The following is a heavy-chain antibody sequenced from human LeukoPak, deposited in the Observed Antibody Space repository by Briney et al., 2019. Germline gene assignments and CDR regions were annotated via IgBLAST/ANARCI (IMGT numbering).Heavy chain of an antibody. CDR3: VAGMGNY. V-gene: IGHV3-74*01. J-gene: IGHJ4*02. CDR1: GFTFCTYW. Sequence: GGSLRLSCAASGFTFCTYWMHWVRQVTGKGLVWVSRINSDGNIITYADSVKGRFTISRDNTRNMVYLQMKSLRVEDTAVYYCVAGMGNYWGQGTLVPV. D-gene: IGHD2-15*01. CDR2: INSDGNII.